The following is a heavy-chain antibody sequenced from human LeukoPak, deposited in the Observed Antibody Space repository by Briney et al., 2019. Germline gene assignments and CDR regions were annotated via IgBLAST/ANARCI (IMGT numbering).Heavy chain of an antibody. CDR1: GYTFTSYG. J-gene: IGHJ4*02. V-gene: IGHV1-18*01. CDR3: ARDIKDIVVVPAAIWEGGFDY. CDR2: MSAYNGNT. Sequence: GASVKVSCKASGYTFTSYGISWVRQAPGQGLEWMGWMSAYNGNTNYAQKLQGRVTMTTDTSTSTAYTELRSLRSDDTAVYYCARDIKDIVVVPAAIWEGGFDYWGQGTLVTVSS. D-gene: IGHD2-2*02.